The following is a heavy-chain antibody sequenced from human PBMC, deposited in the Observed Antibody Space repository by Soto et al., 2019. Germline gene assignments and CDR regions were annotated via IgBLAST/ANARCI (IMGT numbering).Heavy chain of an antibody. D-gene: IGHD2-2*01. CDR3: ASMVRDGIVLVPAARSDAFDI. CDR2: IYYSGST. V-gene: IGHV4-30-4*01. Sequence: QVQLQESGPGLVKPSQTLSLTCTVSGGSISSGDYYWSWIRQPPGKGLEWIGYIYYSGSTYYNRSLKSRFTISVDTSKNQSSLQLSSVTAADTAVYYCASMVRDGIVLVPAARSDAFDIWGQGTMVTVSS. J-gene: IGHJ3*02. CDR1: GGSISSGDYY.